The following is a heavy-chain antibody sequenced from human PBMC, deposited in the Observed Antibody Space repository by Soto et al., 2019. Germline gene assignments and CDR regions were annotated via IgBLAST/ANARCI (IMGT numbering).Heavy chain of an antibody. J-gene: IGHJ2*01. CDR1: GFTFSSYA. V-gene: IGHV3-23*01. CDR2: ISGSGGST. CDR3: AKDGEGGYSYGHWYFDL. D-gene: IGHD5-18*01. Sequence: EVQLLGSGGGLVQPGGSLRLSCAASGFTFSSYAMSWVRQAPGKGLEWVSAISGSGGSTYYADSVKGRFTISRDNSKNTLYLQMNSLRAEDTAVYYCAKDGEGGYSYGHWYFDLWGRGTLVTVSS.